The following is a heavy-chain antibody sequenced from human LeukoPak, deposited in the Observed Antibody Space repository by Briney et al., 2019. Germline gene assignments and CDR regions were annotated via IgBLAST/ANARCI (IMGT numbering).Heavy chain of an antibody. CDR2: INHSGST. CDR1: GGSFSGYY. Sequence: SETLCLTCAVYGGSFSGYYWSWIRQPPGKGLEWIGEINHSGSTNYNPSLKSRVTISVDTSKNQFSLKLSSVTAADTAVYYCARGRTRSGADYWGQGTLVTVSS. D-gene: IGHD1-26*01. V-gene: IGHV4-34*01. J-gene: IGHJ4*02. CDR3: ARGRTRSGADY.